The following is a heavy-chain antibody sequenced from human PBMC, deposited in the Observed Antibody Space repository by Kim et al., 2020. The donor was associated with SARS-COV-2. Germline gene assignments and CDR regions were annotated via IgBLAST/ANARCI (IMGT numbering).Heavy chain of an antibody. CDR2: INPNSGGT. Sequence: ASVKVSCKASGYTFTAYFIHWVRQAPGQGLEWMGRINPNSGGTNYAQKFQGRVTMTRDTTISTVYMELTSLRSDDTAVYYCARDSVSGWSFFDYWGQGTL. J-gene: IGHJ4*02. D-gene: IGHD6-19*01. V-gene: IGHV1-2*06. CDR1: GYTFTAYF. CDR3: ARDSVSGWSFFDY.